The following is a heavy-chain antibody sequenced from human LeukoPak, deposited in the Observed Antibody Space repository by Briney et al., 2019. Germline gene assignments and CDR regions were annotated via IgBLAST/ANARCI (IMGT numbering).Heavy chain of an antibody. Sequence: GASVKVSCNASGGTFSSYAISWARQAPGQGLEWMGWISAYNGNTNYAQTLQGRVTMTTDTSTSTAYMELRSLRSDDTAVYYCAAGYDFWSGPPDYWGQGTLVTVSS. CDR1: GGTFSSYA. J-gene: IGHJ4*02. V-gene: IGHV1-18*01. CDR3: AAGYDFWSGPPDY. CDR2: ISAYNGNT. D-gene: IGHD3-3*01.